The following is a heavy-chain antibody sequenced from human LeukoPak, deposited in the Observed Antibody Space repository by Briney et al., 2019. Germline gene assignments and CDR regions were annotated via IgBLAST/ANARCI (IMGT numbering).Heavy chain of an antibody. CDR2: ISWNSGSI. Sequence: GRSLRLSCAASGFTFDDYAMHWVRQAPGKGLEWVSGISWNSGSIGYADSVKGRFTISRDNAKNSLYLQMNSLRAEDTALYYCAKGFITMVRGAVDYWGQGTLVTVSS. D-gene: IGHD3-10*01. V-gene: IGHV3-9*01. CDR1: GFTFDDYA. J-gene: IGHJ4*02. CDR3: AKGFITMVRGAVDY.